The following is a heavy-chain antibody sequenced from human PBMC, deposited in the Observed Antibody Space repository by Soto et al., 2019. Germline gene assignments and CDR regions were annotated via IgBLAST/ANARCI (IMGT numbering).Heavy chain of an antibody. D-gene: IGHD5-12*01. V-gene: IGHV3-74*01. Sequence: EVQLVESGGGLVQPGGSLRLSCVASGFTFSNYWMHWVRQAPGKGLLWVSRISGDGSSTNYADSVKGRFTISRDNAKNTLYLQMNSLRAEDTPVYYCARPRGYTNYGMDVWGQRTTVTVSS. CDR3: ARPRGYTNYGMDV. J-gene: IGHJ6*02. CDR1: GFTFSNYW. CDR2: ISGDGSST.